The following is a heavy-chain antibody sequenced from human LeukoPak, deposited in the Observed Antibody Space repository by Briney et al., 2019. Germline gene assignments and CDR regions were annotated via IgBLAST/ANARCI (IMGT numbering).Heavy chain of an antibody. CDR1: GGTFSSYA. CDR2: IIPIFGTA. V-gene: IGHV1-69*05. J-gene: IGHJ5*02. Sequence: SVKVSCKASGGTFSSYAISWVRQAPGQGLEWMGGIIPIFGTANYAQKFQGRVTITTDESTRTAYMELSRLRSEDTAVYCCARDRGCSGGSCYSPNWFDPWGQGTLVTVSS. D-gene: IGHD2-15*01. CDR3: ARDRGCSGGSCYSPNWFDP.